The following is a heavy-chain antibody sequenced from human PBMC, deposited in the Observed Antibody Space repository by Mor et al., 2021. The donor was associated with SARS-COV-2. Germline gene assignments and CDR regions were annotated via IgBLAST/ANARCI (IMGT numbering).Heavy chain of an antibody. J-gene: IGHJ4*02. V-gene: IGHV4-61*07. Sequence: PSLKSRVTISVYTSKNQFSLKLSSVTAADTAVYYCARQAGEAFDYWGQGTLVTVSS. D-gene: IGHD7-27*01. CDR3: ARQAGEAFDY.